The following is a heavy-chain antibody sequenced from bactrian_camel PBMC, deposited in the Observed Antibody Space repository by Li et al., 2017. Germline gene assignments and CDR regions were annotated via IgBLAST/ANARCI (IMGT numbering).Heavy chain of an antibody. D-gene: IGHD1*01. Sequence: VQLVESGGGSVEAGGSLNLSCIASGRGARMHCMGYFRQYPGKEREGVAVIHSGDGTTYYDDAVKGRFTIVQDNAKNTLFLQMNSLKPEDTAMYYCAAMMCMDAVHNPNDLLRAVNFWGLGTQVTVS. CDR2: IHSGDGTT. CDR1: GRGARMHC. CDR3: AAMMCMDAVHNPNDLLRAVNF. V-gene: IGHV3S54*01. J-gene: IGHJ4*01.